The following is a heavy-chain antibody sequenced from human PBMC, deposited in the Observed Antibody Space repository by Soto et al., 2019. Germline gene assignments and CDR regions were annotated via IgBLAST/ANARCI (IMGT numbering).Heavy chain of an antibody. CDR1: GYTFTSDD. CDR2: MNPNSGNT. D-gene: IGHD3-16*02. CDR3: ARGLKYDYVWGSYRGPFDY. V-gene: IGHV1-8*01. J-gene: IGHJ4*02. Sequence: QVQLVQSGAEVKKPGASVKVSCKASGYTFTSDDINWVRQATGQGLEWMGWMNPNSGNTGYAQKFQGRVTMTRNTSISTAYMELSSLRSEDTAVYYCARGLKYDYVWGSYRGPFDYWGQGTLVTVSS.